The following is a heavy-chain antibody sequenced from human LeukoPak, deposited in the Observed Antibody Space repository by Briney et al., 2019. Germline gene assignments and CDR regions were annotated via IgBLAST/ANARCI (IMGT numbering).Heavy chain of an antibody. CDR1: GGSISSGGYY. V-gene: IGHV4-30-2*01. CDR3: ARDIVVPAAILDV. CDR2: IYHSGST. Sequence: SETLSLTCTVSGGSISSGGYYWSCIRQPPGKGLEWIGYIYHSGSTYYNPSLKSRVTISVDRSKNQFSLKLSSVTAADTAVYYCARDIVVPAAILDVWGKGTTVTVSS. J-gene: IGHJ6*04. D-gene: IGHD2-2*01.